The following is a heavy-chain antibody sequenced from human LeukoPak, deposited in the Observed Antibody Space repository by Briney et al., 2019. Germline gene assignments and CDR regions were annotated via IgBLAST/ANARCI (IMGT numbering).Heavy chain of an antibody. CDR1: GFTFSSYA. J-gene: IGHJ4*02. D-gene: IGHD1-26*01. Sequence: LFGRSLRLSCAASGFTFSSYAMHWVRQAPGKGLEWVAVISYDGSNKYYADSVKGRFTISRDNSKNTLYLQMNSLRAEDTAVYYCARDGPIVGATAFDYWGQGTLVTVSS. V-gene: IGHV3-30*04. CDR2: ISYDGSNK. CDR3: ARDGPIVGATAFDY.